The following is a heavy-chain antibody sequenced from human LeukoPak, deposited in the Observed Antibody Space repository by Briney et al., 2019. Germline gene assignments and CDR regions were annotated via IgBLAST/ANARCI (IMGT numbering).Heavy chain of an antibody. Sequence: PSETLSLTCTVSGGSISSYYWNWIRQPPGKGLEWIGYIYYSGSTNYNPSLKSRVTISVDTSENQFSLRLSSVTAADTAVYYCARGGDYFGSGTYYAFDPWGQGTLVTVSS. CDR3: ARGGDYFGSGTYYAFDP. J-gene: IGHJ5*02. CDR2: IYYSGST. D-gene: IGHD3-10*01. V-gene: IGHV4-59*01. CDR1: GGSISSYY.